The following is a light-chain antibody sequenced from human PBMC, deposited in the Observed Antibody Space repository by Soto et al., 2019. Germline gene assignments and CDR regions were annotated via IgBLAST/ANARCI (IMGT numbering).Light chain of an antibody. V-gene: IGKV3-15*01. CDR2: GPS. CDR3: QEYHNWPVT. Sequence: IVMTQSPATLSVSPGARATLSCRASQSVSTNLAWYQQRPGQPPRLLIYGPSTRATGIPARFGGSGYGTEFSLTIRSLQSEDFVVYYCQEYHNWPVTFGPGTKVDFK. J-gene: IGKJ3*01. CDR1: QSVSTN.